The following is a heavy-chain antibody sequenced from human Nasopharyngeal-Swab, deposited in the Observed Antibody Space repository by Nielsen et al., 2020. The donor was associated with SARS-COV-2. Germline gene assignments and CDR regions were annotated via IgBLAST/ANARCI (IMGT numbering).Heavy chain of an antibody. CDR2: INSDGSST. J-gene: IGHJ4*02. V-gene: IGHV3-74*01. CDR3: ARAAPYYYDSSGYYPFDY. Sequence: GESLKISCAASGFTFSSYWMHWVRQAPGKGLVWVSRINSDGSSTSYADSVKGRFTISRDNAKNTLYLQMNSLRAEDTAVYYCARAAPYYYDSSGYYPFDYWGQGTLVTVSS. CDR1: GFTFSSYW. D-gene: IGHD3-22*01.